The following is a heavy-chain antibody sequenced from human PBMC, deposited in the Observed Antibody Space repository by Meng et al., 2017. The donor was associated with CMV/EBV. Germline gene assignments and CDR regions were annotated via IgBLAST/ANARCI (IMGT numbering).Heavy chain of an antibody. V-gene: IGHV4-39*07. CDR2: IYHSGSS. J-gene: IGHJ6*02. D-gene: IGHD3-3*01. CDR1: GGSITNNDYY. Sequence: GSLRLSCAVSGGSITNNDYYWGWIRQPPGRGLEWIGSIYHSGSSYYNPSLKSRVTISVDTSNNQFSLKLSSVTAADTAVYYCARGDRTIFGVVIAYGMDVWGQGTTVTVSS. CDR3: ARGDRTIFGVVIAYGMDV.